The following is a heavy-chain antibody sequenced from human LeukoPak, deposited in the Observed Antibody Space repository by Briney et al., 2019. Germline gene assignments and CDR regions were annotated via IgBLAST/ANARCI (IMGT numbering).Heavy chain of an antibody. CDR2: IYYSGST. V-gene: IGHV4-59*01. Sequence: SETLSLTCTVSGGSISSYYWSWIRQPPGKGLEWIGYIYYSGSTNYNPSLKSRVTISVDTSKNQFSLKLSSVTAADTAVYYCARSDFWSGYSSLWFDPWGQGTLVTVSS. D-gene: IGHD3-3*01. CDR3: ARSDFWSGYSSLWFDP. J-gene: IGHJ5*02. CDR1: GGSISSYY.